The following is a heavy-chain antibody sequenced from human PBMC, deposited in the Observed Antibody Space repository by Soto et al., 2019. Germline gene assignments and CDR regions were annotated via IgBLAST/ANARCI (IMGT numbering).Heavy chain of an antibody. CDR1: GYTFTSYA. CDR3: AGHSSGWYMGFDY. D-gene: IGHD6-19*01. J-gene: IGHJ4*02. V-gene: IGHV1-3*01. Sequence: ASVKVSCKASGYTFTSYAMHWVRQAPGQRLEWMGWINAGNGNTKYSQKFQGRVTITRDTSASTAYMELSSLRSEDTAVYYCAGHSSGWYMGFDYWGQGTLVTVSS. CDR2: INAGNGNT.